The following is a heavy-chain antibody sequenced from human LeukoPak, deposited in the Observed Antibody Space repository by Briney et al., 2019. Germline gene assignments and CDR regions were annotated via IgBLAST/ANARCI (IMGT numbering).Heavy chain of an antibody. CDR3: ARGYCTNGVCSLDY. CDR2: IKQDGSEK. D-gene: IGHD2-8*01. Sequence: AGGSLRLSCAASGFTFSSYWMSWVRQAPGKGLEWVANIKQDGSEKYYVDSVKGRFTISRDNAKNSLYLQMNSLRSEDTAVYYCARGYCTNGVCSLDYWGQGTLVTVSS. V-gene: IGHV3-7*01. J-gene: IGHJ4*02. CDR1: GFTFSSYW.